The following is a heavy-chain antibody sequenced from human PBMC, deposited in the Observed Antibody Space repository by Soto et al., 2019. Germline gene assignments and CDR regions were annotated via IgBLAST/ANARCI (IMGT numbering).Heavy chain of an antibody. Sequence: ASVKVSCKASGYTFTSYGISWVRQAPGQGLEWMGWINSYSGNTNYAQKLQGRVTMTTDTSTSTAYMELRSLRSDDTAVYYCAREPVAGIWFDPWGQGTLVTVSS. J-gene: IGHJ5*02. CDR2: INSYSGNT. CDR3: AREPVAGIWFDP. D-gene: IGHD6-19*01. CDR1: GYTFTSYG. V-gene: IGHV1-18*01.